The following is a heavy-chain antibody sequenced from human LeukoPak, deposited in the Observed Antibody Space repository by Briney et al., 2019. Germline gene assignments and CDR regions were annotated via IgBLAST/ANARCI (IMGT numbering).Heavy chain of an antibody. J-gene: IGHJ4*02. Sequence: GGSLRLSCAASGFTFEDYAMHWVRQAPGKGLEWVSAFYSGGNTYYTGSVKGRFIISRDSSKNTLYLQMNNLRPEDTAMYYCAKLPSSGWLDYWGQGTLVTVSS. V-gene: IGHV3-23*05. CDR2: FYSGGNT. CDR1: GFTFEDYA. D-gene: IGHD6-19*01. CDR3: AKLPSSGWLDY.